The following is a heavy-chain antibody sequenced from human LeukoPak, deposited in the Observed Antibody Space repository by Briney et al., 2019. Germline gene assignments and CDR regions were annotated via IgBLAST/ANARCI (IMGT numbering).Heavy chain of an antibody. CDR1: GCTFSSYA. Sequence: SVKVSCKASGCTFSSYAISWVRQAPGQGLEWMGGIIPIFGTANYAQKFQGRVTITADKSTSTAYMELSSLRSEDTAVYYCARPYCSGGSCSPGYYGMDVWGKGTTVTVSS. V-gene: IGHV1-69*06. J-gene: IGHJ6*04. CDR3: ARPYCSGGSCSPGYYGMDV. CDR2: IIPIFGTA. D-gene: IGHD2-15*01.